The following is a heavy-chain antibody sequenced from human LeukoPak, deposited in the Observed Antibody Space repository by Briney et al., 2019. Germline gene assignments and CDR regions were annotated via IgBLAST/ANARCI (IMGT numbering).Heavy chain of an antibody. D-gene: IGHD3-10*01. CDR1: GFTFSSYA. J-gene: IGHJ4*02. CDR2: ISGSGGST. CDR3: AKRSVTRITMVRGVTNYYFDY. V-gene: IGHV3-23*01. Sequence: GGSLRLSCAASGFTFSSYAMSWVRQAPGKGLEWVSAISGSGGSTYYADSVKGRFTISRDNFKNTLYLQMNSLRAEDTAVYYCAKRSVTRITMVRGVTNYYFDYWGQGTLVTVSS.